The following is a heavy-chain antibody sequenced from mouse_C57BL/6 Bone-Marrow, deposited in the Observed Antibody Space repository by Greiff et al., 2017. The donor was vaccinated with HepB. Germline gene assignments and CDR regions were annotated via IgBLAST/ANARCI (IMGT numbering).Heavy chain of an antibody. CDR1: GYAFSSYW. V-gene: IGHV1-80*01. CDR2: IYPGDGDT. D-gene: IGHD1-1*01. CDR3: ARTPLTTVVGYYFDY. Sequence: VQLQQSGAELVKPGASVKISCKASGYAFSSYWMNWVKQRPGKGLEWIGQIYPGDGDTNYNGKFKGKATLTADKSSSTAYMQLSSLTSEDSAVYFCARTPLTTVVGYYFDYWGQGTTLTVSS. J-gene: IGHJ2*01.